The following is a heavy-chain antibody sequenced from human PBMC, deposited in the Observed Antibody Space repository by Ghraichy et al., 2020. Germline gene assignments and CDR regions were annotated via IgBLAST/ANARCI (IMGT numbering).Heavy chain of an antibody. Sequence: GESLNISCAASGFTFRSYGMHWVRQAPGKGLEWVAVIWYDGSNKYYADSVKGRFTISRDNSKNTLYLQMNSLRVEDTAVYYCARERSSSWQGDLDSWGQGTLVTVSS. CDR3: ARERSSSWQGDLDS. V-gene: IGHV3-33*01. CDR1: GFTFRSYG. J-gene: IGHJ4*02. D-gene: IGHD5/OR15-5a*01. CDR2: IWYDGSNK.